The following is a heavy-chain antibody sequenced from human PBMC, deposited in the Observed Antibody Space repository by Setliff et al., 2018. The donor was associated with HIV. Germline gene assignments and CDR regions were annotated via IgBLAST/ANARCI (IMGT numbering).Heavy chain of an antibody. CDR1: GDSINSGNYY. CDR3: ARHHYSNWFDP. J-gene: IGHJ5*02. D-gene: IGHD2-15*01. CDR2: IYYSGST. V-gene: IGHV4-31*03. Sequence: SETLSLTCTVSGDSINSGNYYWSWIRQHPGKGLEWIGYIYYSGSTYYSPSLKSRVTISEDTSKNQFSLKLSSVTAADTAVYYCARHHYSNWFDPWGQGTLVTVSS.